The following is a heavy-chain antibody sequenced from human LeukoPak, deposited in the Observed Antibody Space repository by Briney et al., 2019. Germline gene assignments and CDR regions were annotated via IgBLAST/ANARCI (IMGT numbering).Heavy chain of an antibody. V-gene: IGHV1-2*02. J-gene: IGHJ6*03. Sequence: ASVKVSCKASGYTFTGYYMHWVRRAPGQGLEWMGWINPNSGGTNYAQKFQGRVTMTRDTSISTAYMELSRLRSDDTAVYYCARDPLRYDFWSGPHYMDVWGKGTTVTVSS. CDR2: INPNSGGT. CDR3: ARDPLRYDFWSGPHYMDV. D-gene: IGHD3-3*01. CDR1: GYTFTGYY.